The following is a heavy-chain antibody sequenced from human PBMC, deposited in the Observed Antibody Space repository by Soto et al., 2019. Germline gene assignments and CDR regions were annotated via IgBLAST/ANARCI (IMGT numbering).Heavy chain of an antibody. V-gene: IGHV4-39*01. D-gene: IGHD2-15*01. CDR3: ASPRKGYCSGGSCYIFPPFDY. CDR2: IYVSGGI. CDR1: GGSLVSSSYY. J-gene: IGHJ4*02. Sequence: SETLSLTCTVYGGSLVSSSYYWGWLRQPPGKGLEWIGSIYVSGGIYCSPSVKSRVTVSVDTSQNPFSLAVSAVTTADRAVYYCASPRKGYCSGGSCYIFPPFDYWGQGTLVTVSS.